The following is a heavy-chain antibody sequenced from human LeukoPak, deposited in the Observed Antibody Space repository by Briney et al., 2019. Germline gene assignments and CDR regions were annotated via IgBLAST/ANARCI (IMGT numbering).Heavy chain of an antibody. CDR2: INQDGSDK. D-gene: IGHD2-21*01. CDR1: EFTFSNYW. V-gene: IGHV3-7*03. J-gene: IGHJ4*02. CDR3: VVTRTRGDH. Sequence: PGGSLRLSCVASEFTFSNYWMSWVRQAPGKGLEWVANINQDGSDKYYVDSVKGRFSISRDNTKNSLFLQMNSLRAEDTAVYYCVVTRTRGDHWGQGTLVTVSS.